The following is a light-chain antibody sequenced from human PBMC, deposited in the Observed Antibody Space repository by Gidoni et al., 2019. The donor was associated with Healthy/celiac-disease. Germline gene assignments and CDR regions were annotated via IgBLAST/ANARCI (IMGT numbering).Light chain of an antibody. Sequence: DIVMTQSPDSLAVSLGERATINCKSSQSVFYSSNNKNYLAWYQQKPGQPPKLLIYWASTRESGVPGRFSGSGSGTDFTLTISSLQAEDVAVYYCQQYYSTRTFGQXTKVEIK. CDR2: WAS. J-gene: IGKJ1*01. V-gene: IGKV4-1*01. CDR1: QSVFYSSNNKNY. CDR3: QQYYSTRT.